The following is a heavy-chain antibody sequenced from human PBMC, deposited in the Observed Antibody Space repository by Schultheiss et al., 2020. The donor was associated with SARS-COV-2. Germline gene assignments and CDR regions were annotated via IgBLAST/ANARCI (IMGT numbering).Heavy chain of an antibody. CDR3: VKESSYSNYYFDY. V-gene: IGHV3-53*05. CDR1: GFTVSSNY. D-gene: IGHD4-11*01. J-gene: IGHJ4*02. CDR2: IYSGGST. Sequence: GGSLRLSCAASGFTVSSNYMSWVRQAPGKGLEWVSVIYSGGSTYYADSVKGRFTISRDNSKNTLYLQMSSLRAEDTAVYYCVKESSYSNYYFDYWGQGTLVTVSS.